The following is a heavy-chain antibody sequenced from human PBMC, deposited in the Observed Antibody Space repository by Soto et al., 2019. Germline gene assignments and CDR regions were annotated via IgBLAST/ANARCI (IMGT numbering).Heavy chain of an antibody. CDR1: GDSVSSDIAG. CDR2: KYYRSKWYY. J-gene: IGHJ4*01. CDR3: ARGELYSGSIFDY. D-gene: IGHD1-26*01. Sequence: SQTLSLTCAIPGDSVSSDIAGRSWVRQYPTRGIEWLGRKYYRSKWYYEYAVSVRGRITINLDTSKNQYYLTLNSVTTEDTAAFFCARGELYSGSIFDYWGQGTLVTVSS. V-gene: IGHV6-1*01.